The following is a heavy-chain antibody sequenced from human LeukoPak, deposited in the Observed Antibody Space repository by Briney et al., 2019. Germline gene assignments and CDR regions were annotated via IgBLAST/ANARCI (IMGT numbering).Heavy chain of an antibody. CDR1: GFIFSSDA. V-gene: IGHV3-23*01. J-gene: IGHJ4*02. D-gene: IGHD6-19*01. CDR2: ISGSGGRT. Sequence: GGSLRLSCAASGFIFSSDALSWVRQAPGKGLEWVSLISGSGGRTDYADSVKGRFTISRDNSKNTLYPQMNSLKAEDTAVYYCAKHVRTSVWFFDYWGQGTLVTVSS. CDR3: AKHVRTSVWFFDY.